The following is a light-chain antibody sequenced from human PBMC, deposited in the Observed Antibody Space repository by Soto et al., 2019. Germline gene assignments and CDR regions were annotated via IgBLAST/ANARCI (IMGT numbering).Light chain of an antibody. J-gene: IGKJ1*01. CDR1: QSISSW. CDR2: KAF. CDR3: QQYNSYSPS. Sequence: DIQMTQSPSTLSASVGDRVTITCRASQSISSWLAWYQQKPGKAPKLLIYKAFSLESGVPPRFSGSGSGTEFTLTISSLQPDDFATYYCQQYNSYSPSFGQGTKVEIK. V-gene: IGKV1-5*03.